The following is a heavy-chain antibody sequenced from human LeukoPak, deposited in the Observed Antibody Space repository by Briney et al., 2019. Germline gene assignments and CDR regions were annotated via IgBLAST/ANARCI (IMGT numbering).Heavy chain of an antibody. J-gene: IGHJ4*02. CDR2: ISSSSSHI. V-gene: IGHV3-21*01. D-gene: IGHD3-22*01. Sequence: PGGSLRLSCAASGFTFSSYSMNWVRQAPGKGLEWVSSISSSSSHIYYADSVKGRFTISRDNAKNSLYLQMNSLRAEDTAVYYCARDRGYYYDSSLDYWGQGTLVTVSS. CDR1: GFTFSSYS. CDR3: ARDRGYYYDSSLDY.